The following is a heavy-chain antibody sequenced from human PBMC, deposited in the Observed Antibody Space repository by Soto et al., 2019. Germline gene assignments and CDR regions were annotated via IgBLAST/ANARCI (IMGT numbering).Heavy chain of an antibody. CDR3: AKEHDSSGYYSAADY. CDR1: GFTFISYG. Sequence: GGSLRLSCAASGFTFISYGMHWVRQAPGKGLEWVAVISYDGSNKYYADSVKGRFTISRDNSKNTLYLQMNSLRAEDTAVYYCAKEHDSSGYYSAADYWGQGTLVTVSS. J-gene: IGHJ4*02. D-gene: IGHD3-22*01. CDR2: ISYDGSNK. V-gene: IGHV3-30*18.